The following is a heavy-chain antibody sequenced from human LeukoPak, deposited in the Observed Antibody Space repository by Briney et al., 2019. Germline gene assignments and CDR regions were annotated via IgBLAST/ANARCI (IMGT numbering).Heavy chain of an antibody. CDR2: IYTSGSA. CDR3: ARGPYYYDSSGYSTLTPNDAFDI. V-gene: IGHV4-61*02. Sequence: SETLSLTCTVSGGSISSGSYYGSWIRQPAGKGLEWIGRIYTSGSANYNPALNRRATTTVDTSKNQSSPKLSSVTAADTAVYYCARGPYYYDSSGYSTLTPNDAFDIWGQGTMVTVSS. D-gene: IGHD3-22*01. J-gene: IGHJ3*02. CDR1: GGSISSGSYY.